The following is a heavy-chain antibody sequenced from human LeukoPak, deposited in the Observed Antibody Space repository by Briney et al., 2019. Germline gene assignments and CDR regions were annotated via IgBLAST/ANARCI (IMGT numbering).Heavy chain of an antibody. CDR2: IYASGGN. J-gene: IGHJ4*02. CDR1: GGSVNSYY. CDR3: ARMVPAGTHNY. V-gene: IGHV4-4*07. D-gene: IGHD2-2*01. Sequence: SETLSLTCTVSGGSVNSYYWSRIRQPAGKGLEWIGHIYASGGNDYNPSLKSRVTMSLDMAKNQFSLRLTSVTAADTAVYFCARMVPAGTHNYWGQGLLVTVSP.